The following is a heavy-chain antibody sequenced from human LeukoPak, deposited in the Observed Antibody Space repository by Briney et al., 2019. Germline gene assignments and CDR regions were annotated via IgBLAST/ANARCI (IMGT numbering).Heavy chain of an antibody. D-gene: IGHD1-26*01. CDR3: ARVASGSWNWFDP. CDR1: GFIFDNFW. Sequence: GGSLRLSCAASGFIFDNFWMSWVRQAPGKGLEWVANIKQDGSEIYYVDSVKGRFTISRDNARNTVFLQMGSLRAEDTAVYYCARVASGSWNWFDPWGQGTLVTVSS. V-gene: IGHV3-7*02. J-gene: IGHJ5*02. CDR2: IKQDGSEI.